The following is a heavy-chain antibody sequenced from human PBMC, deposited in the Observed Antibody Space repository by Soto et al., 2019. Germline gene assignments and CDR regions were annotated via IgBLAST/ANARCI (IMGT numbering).Heavy chain of an antibody. D-gene: IGHD1-26*01. CDR2: IIPSSGST. Sequence: QVHLEQSRAEVKKAGASVKVSCKASGYSFTDYHMHWLRQAPGQGVEWVGWIIPSSGSTNYAQKFQGRVTMTRDTSITTAYMELRRLTSDDTAVYYCARDQYSGSFLYWGQGTLVTVSS. CDR3: ARDQYSGSFLY. CDR1: GYSFTDYH. J-gene: IGHJ4*02. V-gene: IGHV1-2*02.